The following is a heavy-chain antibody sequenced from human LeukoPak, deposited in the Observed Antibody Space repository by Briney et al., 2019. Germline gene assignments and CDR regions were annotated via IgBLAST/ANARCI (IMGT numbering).Heavy chain of an antibody. D-gene: IGHD6-13*01. V-gene: IGHV3-7*01. CDR2: IKQDGSEK. J-gene: IGHJ4*02. CDR3: ARTANFAAGYYIDY. Sequence: GGSLRLSCAASGFTFSSYWMSWVRQAPGKGLEWVANIKQDGSEKYYVDSVKGRFTISRDNAKNSLYLQMNSLRAEDTAVYYCARTANFAAGYYIDYWGQGTLVTVSS. CDR1: GFTFSSYW.